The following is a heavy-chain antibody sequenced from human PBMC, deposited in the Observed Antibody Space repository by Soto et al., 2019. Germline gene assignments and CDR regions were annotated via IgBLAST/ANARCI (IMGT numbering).Heavy chain of an antibody. CDR2: IGTAGDT. V-gene: IGHV3-13*01. J-gene: IGHJ4*02. CDR1: GFTFSRYD. D-gene: IGHD6-13*01. Sequence: EVQLVESGGGFVQPGGSLRLSCAASGFTFSRYDMHWVRQFTGKGLEWVSAIGTAGDTYYPGSVRGRFTISRENAKNSLYLQMTSLRAEDTAVYYCARAPAAGPVDYWGQGTLVTVSS. CDR3: ARAPAAGPVDY.